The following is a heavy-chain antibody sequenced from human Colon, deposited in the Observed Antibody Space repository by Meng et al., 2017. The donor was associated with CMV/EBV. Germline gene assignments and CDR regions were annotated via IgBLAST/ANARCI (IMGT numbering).Heavy chain of an antibody. Sequence: LTGAASGFTFSTYWLSWVRQAPGKGLEWVANIKTDGSEKYYVDSVKGRFTISRDNAKRSLYLEMNSLRAEDTAMYYCAKSPVLESTGHWGQGTQVTVSS. CDR3: AKSPVLESTGH. J-gene: IGHJ4*02. D-gene: IGHD2/OR15-2a*01. CDR2: IKTDGSEK. CDR1: GFTFSTYW. V-gene: IGHV3-7*01.